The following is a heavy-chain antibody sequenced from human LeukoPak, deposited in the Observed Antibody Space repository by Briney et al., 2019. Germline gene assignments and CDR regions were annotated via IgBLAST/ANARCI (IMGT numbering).Heavy chain of an antibody. CDR1: GFTVSSNY. Sequence: GGSLRLSCAASGFTVSSNYMSWVRQAPGKGLEWVSVIYSGGSTYYADSVKGRFTISRDNSKNTLYLQMNSLRAEDTAVYYCARDRWLPYYFDYWGQGTLVTVSS. CDR2: IYSGGST. D-gene: IGHD5-24*01. CDR3: ARDRWLPYYFDY. V-gene: IGHV3-66*01. J-gene: IGHJ4*02.